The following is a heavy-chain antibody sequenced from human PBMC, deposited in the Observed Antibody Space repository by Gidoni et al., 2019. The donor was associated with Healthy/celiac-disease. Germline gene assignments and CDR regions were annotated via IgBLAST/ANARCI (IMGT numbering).Heavy chain of an antibody. CDR2: ISSSGSTI. CDR3: ARDSPITMVRGNGMDV. D-gene: IGHD3-10*01. J-gene: IGHJ6*02. V-gene: IGHV3-48*03. Sequence: EVQLVESGGGLVQPGGSLRLSCAASGFTFSSYEMNWVRQAPGKGLEWVSYISSSGSTIYYADSVKGRFTISRDNAKNSLYLQMNSLRAEDTAVYYCARDSPITMVRGNGMDVWGQGTTVTVSS. CDR1: GFTFSSYE.